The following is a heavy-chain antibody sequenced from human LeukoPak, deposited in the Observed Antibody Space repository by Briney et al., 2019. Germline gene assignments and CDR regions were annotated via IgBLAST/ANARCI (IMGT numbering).Heavy chain of an antibody. V-gene: IGHV1-69*05. D-gene: IGHD4-11*01. CDR1: GGTFSSYA. Sequence: SVKVFCKASGGTFSSYAISWVRQGPGQGVGWMGRIIPIFGAANYAQKFQGRVTITTDESTSTAYMELSSLRSEDTAVYYCARAPYSNALYDYWGQGTLVTVSS. J-gene: IGHJ4*02. CDR2: IIPIFGAA. CDR3: ARAPYSNALYDY.